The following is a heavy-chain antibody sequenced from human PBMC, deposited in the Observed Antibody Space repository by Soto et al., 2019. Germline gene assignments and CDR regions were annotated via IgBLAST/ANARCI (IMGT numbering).Heavy chain of an antibody. J-gene: IGHJ4*02. V-gene: IGHV1-69*01. CDR1: GGTFSSYA. CDR3: ARVRGGATTKEGLFDY. CDR2: IIPIFGTA. D-gene: IGHD1-26*01. Sequence: QVQLVQSGAEVKKPGASVKVSFKASGGTFSSYAISWVRQAPGQGLEWMGGIIPIFGTANYAQKFQGRVTITADESTSTAYMELSSLRSEDTAVYYCARVRGGATTKEGLFDYWGQGTLVTVSS.